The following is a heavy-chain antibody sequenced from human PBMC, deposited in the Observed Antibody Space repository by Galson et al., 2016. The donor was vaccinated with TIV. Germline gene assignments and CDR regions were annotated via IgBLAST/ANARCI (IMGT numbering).Heavy chain of an antibody. J-gene: IGHJ4*02. CDR1: GFTFSNYV. V-gene: IGHV3-23*01. CDR2: ISDTGISR. CDR3: AKFAMLGKIAIHFDY. Sequence: SLRLSCAASGFTFSNYVMGWVRLAPGKGLEWVSSISDTGISRYYADSVKGRFTISRDNSRNMLYLQMNSLRAEDTALYFCAKFAMLGKIAIHFDYWGQGTLLTVSS. D-gene: IGHD2-2*02.